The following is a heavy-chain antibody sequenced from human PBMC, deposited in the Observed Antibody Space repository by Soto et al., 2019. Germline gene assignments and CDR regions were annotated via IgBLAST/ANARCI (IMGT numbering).Heavy chain of an antibody. J-gene: IGHJ3*02. D-gene: IGHD3-22*01. CDR3: ASSTYYYDSSGPGAFDI. Sequence: PAGSLRLSCAASGFTFSSYGMHWVRQAPGKGLEWVAVIWYDGSNKYYADSVKGRFTISRDNSKNTLYLQMNSLRAEDTAVYYCASSTYYYDSSGPGAFDIWGQGTMVTVSS. V-gene: IGHV3-33*01. CDR1: GFTFSSYG. CDR2: IWYDGSNK.